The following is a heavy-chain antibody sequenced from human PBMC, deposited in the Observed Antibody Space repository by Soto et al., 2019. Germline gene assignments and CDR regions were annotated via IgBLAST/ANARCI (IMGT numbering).Heavy chain of an antibody. CDR1: GGSISGGDYF. D-gene: IGHD4-4*01. J-gene: IGHJ4*02. CDR3: ARGNIDLSNHPLFDY. V-gene: IGHV4-31*03. Sequence: PSETLSLTCTVSGGSISGGDYFWSWIRQHPGKGLEWIGHILNTGSTYFNPSLKSRAAISVDTSRKQLSLKLTSVTAADTDVYYCARGNIDLSNHPLFDYLGQGTLVTVSS. CDR2: ILNTGST.